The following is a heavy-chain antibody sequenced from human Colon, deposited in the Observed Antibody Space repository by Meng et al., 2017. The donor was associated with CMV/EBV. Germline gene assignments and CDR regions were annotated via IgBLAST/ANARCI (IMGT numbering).Heavy chain of an antibody. CDR2: INPNSGGA. CDR3: ARGKNYYDSSGYRKVLDY. Sequence: ARVGLAWCEVTQTGSAVKVSCKASGYTFTDNYMQWVRQAPGQGLGWMGWINPNSGGANYAQKFQGRVTMTRETSISTAYMELSRLRSDDTAVYYCARGKNYYDSSGYRKVLDYWGQGTLVTVSS. J-gene: IGHJ4*02. CDR1: GYTFTDNY. V-gene: IGHV1-2*02. D-gene: IGHD3-22*01.